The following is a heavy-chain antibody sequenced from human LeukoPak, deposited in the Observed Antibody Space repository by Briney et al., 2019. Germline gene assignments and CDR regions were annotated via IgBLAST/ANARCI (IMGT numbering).Heavy chain of an antibody. CDR2: IYYSGST. J-gene: IGHJ4*02. Sequence: SETLSLTCTVSGGSISSYYWSWIRQLPGKGLEWIGYIYYSGSTNYNPSLKSRVTISVDTSKNQFSLKLSSVTAADTAVYYCARGGGDSSGIDYWGQGTLVTVSS. CDR3: ARGGGDSSGIDY. CDR1: GGSISSYY. V-gene: IGHV4-59*08. D-gene: IGHD3-22*01.